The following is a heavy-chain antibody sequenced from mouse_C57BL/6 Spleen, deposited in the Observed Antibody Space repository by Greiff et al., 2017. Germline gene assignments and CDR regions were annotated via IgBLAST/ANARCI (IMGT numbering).Heavy chain of an antibody. Sequence: QVQLQQSGPELVKPGASVKISCKASGYAFSSSWMNWVKQRPGKGLEWIGRIYPGDGDTNYNGKFKGKATLTADKSSSTAYMQLSSLTSEDSAVYFCAREDYGSSYGYWYFDVWGTGTTVTVSS. CDR3: AREDYGSSYGYWYFDV. CDR2: IYPGDGDT. D-gene: IGHD1-1*01. CDR1: GYAFSSSW. J-gene: IGHJ1*03. V-gene: IGHV1-82*01.